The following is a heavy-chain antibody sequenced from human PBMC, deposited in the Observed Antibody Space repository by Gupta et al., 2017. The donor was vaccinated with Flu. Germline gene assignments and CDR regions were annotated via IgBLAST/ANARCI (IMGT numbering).Heavy chain of an antibody. CDR1: GLLFSTFN. CDR3: AKSTGTGNIDSSPHAMDV. J-gene: IGHJ6*02. D-gene: IGHD6-6*01. Sequence: QVQLLEAGGGVVQPGRCLRLSCVVSGLLFSTFNSHCVRQAPGKGLGWGADVVYDRDYKYSVDAWKGCLKISRDNSKNTRYVSMNRLRDEETVIYYCAKSTGTGNIDSSPHAMDVWGHGTTVTVSS. CDR2: VVYDRDYK. V-gene: IGHV3-33*03.